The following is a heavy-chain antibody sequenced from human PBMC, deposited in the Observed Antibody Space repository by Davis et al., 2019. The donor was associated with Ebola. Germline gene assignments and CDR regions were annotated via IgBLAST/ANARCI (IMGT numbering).Heavy chain of an antibody. V-gene: IGHV4-39*01. D-gene: IGHD3-10*01. CDR1: GGSISSSSYY. Sequence: SETLSLTCTVSGGSISSSSYYWGWIRRPPGKGLEWIGSIYYSGSTYYNPSLKSRVTISVDTSKNQFSLKLSSVTAADTAVYYCARHLDHYYGSGSYYLRGGSGMDVWGQGTTVTVSS. CDR3: ARHLDHYYGSGSYYLRGGSGMDV. CDR2: IYYSGST. J-gene: IGHJ6*02.